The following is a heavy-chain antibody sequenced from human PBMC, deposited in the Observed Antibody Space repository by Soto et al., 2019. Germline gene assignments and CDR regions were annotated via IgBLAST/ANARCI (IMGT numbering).Heavy chain of an antibody. CDR1: GDSVSSNSAA. V-gene: IGHV6-1*01. J-gene: IGHJ4*02. CDR2: TYYRAKWYN. Sequence: SQILSLTCDISGDSVSSNSAAWNWFRQSPSRGLEWLGRTYYRAKWYNHYAGSMESRVIINPDTSKNQFSLVLNSVTPEDTSVYFCAREEGQLGAFDYWGQGTLVTVSS. D-gene: IGHD6-6*01. CDR3: AREEGQLGAFDY.